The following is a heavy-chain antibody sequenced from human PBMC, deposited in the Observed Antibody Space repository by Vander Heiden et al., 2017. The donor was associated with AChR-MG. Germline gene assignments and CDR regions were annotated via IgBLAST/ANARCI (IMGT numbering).Heavy chain of an antibody. CDR3: ARDYDILTGYANYGMDV. Sequence: QVQLVESGGGVVQPGRSLRLSCAASGFPFSSYAMHWVRQAPGKGLEWVAVISYDGSNKYYADSVKGRFTISRDNSKNTLYLQMNSLRAEDTAVYYCARDYDILTGYANYGMDVWGQGTTVTVSS. V-gene: IGHV3-30-3*01. D-gene: IGHD3-9*01. CDR2: ISYDGSNK. J-gene: IGHJ6*02. CDR1: GFPFSSYA.